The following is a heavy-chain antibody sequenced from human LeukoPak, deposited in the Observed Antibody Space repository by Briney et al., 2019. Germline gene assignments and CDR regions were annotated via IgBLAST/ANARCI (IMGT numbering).Heavy chain of an antibody. V-gene: IGHV4-61*02. Sequence: PSQTLSLTCSVYGGSISSGSYYWSWIRQPAGKGLEWIGRIYTSGSTNYNPSLKSRVTISVDTSKNPFSLKLCSVTAADTAVYYCARDGTIFGVVKDYYYYYYMDVWGKGTTVTVSS. CDR2: IYTSGST. CDR1: GGSISSGSYY. D-gene: IGHD3-3*01. J-gene: IGHJ6*03. CDR3: ARDGTIFGVVKDYYYYYYMDV.